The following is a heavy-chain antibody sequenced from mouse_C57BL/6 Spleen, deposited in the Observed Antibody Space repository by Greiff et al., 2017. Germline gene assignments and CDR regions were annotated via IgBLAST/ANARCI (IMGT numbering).Heavy chain of an antibody. CDR2: INPNNGGT. Sequence: EVKLQQSGPELVKPGASVKISCKASGYTFTDYYMNWVKQSHGKSLEWIGDINPNNGGTSYNQKFKGKATLTVDKSSSTAYMELRSLTSEDSAVYYCARLDYGSSLSYWYFDVWGTGTTVTVSS. V-gene: IGHV1-26*01. D-gene: IGHD1-1*01. J-gene: IGHJ1*03. CDR1: GYTFTDYY. CDR3: ARLDYGSSLSYWYFDV.